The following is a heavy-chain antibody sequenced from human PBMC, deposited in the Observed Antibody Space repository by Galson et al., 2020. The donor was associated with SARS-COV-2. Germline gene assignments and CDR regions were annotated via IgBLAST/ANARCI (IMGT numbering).Heavy chain of an antibody. J-gene: IGHJ4*02. D-gene: IGHD1-26*01. Sequence: GESLKISCQGSGYTFASYRLGWVRQLPGKGLEWMGIIYPTDSETRYSPSFQGQVTISADKSISTVYLQWTSLQASDTAIYYCARWDGTVDYWGQGTLVTVSA. CDR3: ARWDGTVDY. CDR2: IYPTDSET. CDR1: GYTFASYR. V-gene: IGHV5-51*01.